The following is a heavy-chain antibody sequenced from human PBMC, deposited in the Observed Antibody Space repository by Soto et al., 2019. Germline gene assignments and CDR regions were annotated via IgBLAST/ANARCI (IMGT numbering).Heavy chain of an antibody. J-gene: IGHJ5*02. CDR3: ATGVYCSSTSCRKYNWFDP. Sequence: ASVKVSCKASGYTFTGYYMHWVRQAPGKGLEWMGGFDPEDGETICAQKFQGRVTMTEDTSTDTAYMELSSLRSEDTAVYYCATGVYCSSTSCRKYNWFDPWGQGTLVTVSS. CDR2: FDPEDGET. D-gene: IGHD2-2*01. V-gene: IGHV1-24*01. CDR1: GYTFTGYY.